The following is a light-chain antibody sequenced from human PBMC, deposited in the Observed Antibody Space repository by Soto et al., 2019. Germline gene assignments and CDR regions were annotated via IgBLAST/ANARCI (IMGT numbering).Light chain of an antibody. CDR1: SSDVGGYNY. CDR3: SSYTSSTTRV. CDR2: DVS. J-gene: IGLJ2*01. Sequence: QSALTQPASVSGSAGQSITISCTGTSSDVGGYNYVSWYQQHPGKAPKLMIYDVSNRPSGVSNRFSGSKSGNTASLTISGLQAEDEADYYCSSYTSSTTRVLGGGTKLTVL. V-gene: IGLV2-14*01.